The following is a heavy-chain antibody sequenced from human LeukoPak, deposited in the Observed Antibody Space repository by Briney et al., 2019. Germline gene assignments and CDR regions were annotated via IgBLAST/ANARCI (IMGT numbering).Heavy chain of an antibody. Sequence: SGGSLRLSFAASGFTFDDYAMHWVRQAPGKGLEWVSGISWNSGSIGYADSVKGRFTISRDNAKNSLYLQMNSLRAEDTALYYCAKGAAAGTSDAFDIWGQGTMVTVSS. V-gene: IGHV3-9*01. J-gene: IGHJ3*02. CDR2: ISWNSGSI. CDR1: GFTFDDYA. D-gene: IGHD6-13*01. CDR3: AKGAAAGTSDAFDI.